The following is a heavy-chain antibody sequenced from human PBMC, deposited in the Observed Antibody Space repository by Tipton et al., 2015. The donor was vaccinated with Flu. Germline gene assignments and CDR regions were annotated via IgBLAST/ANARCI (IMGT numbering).Heavy chain of an antibody. J-gene: IGHJ4*02. CDR2: IKSKSDGGTT. CDR3: TTDTSIYYSSGSSSFDY. V-gene: IGHV3-15*01. Sequence: SLRLSCTVSGFIFSDAWMRWVRQAPGKGLEWVGRIKSKSDGGTTDYAAPVKGRFTISRDDSKNTLYLQMNSLKTEDTAVYYCTTDTSIYYSSGSSSFDYWGQGTLATVS. CDR1: GFIFSDAW. D-gene: IGHD3-10*01.